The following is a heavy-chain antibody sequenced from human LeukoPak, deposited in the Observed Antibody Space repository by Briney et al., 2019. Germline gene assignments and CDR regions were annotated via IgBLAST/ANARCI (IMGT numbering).Heavy chain of an antibody. CDR1: GYTFTSYY. Sequence: GASVKVSCKASGYTFTSYYIHWVRQAPGQGLEWMGWINPDSGDTNYAQKFQGGVTMTRDTSISTAYMELNRLRSDDTAVYYRARESGAFDIWGQGTMVTVSS. CDR2: INPDSGDT. CDR3: ARESGAFDI. J-gene: IGHJ3*02. V-gene: IGHV1-2*02.